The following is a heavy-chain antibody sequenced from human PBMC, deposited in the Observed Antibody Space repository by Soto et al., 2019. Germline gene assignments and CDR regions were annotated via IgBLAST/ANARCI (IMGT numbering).Heavy chain of an antibody. CDR1: GFTFISYA. Sequence: GGSLRLSCAASGFTFISYAMSWVRQAPGKGLEWVSAISGSGGSTYYADSVKGRFTISRDNSKNTLYLQMNSLRAEDTAVYYCAKCLYDFYYMDVWGKGTTVTVSS. V-gene: IGHV3-23*01. D-gene: IGHD3-3*01. CDR3: AKCLYDFYYMDV. J-gene: IGHJ6*03. CDR2: ISGSGGST.